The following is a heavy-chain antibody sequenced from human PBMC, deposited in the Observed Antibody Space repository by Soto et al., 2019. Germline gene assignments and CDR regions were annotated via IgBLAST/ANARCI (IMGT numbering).Heavy chain of an antibody. CDR2: IYSGGST. Sequence: GGSLRLSCAASGFTVSSNYMSWVRQAPGKGLEWVSVIYSGGSTYYADSVKGRFTISRDNSKNTLYLQMNSLRAEDTAVYYCAKIPPGYSYGYFYFGYWGQGTLVTVSS. D-gene: IGHD5-18*01. V-gene: IGHV3-66*01. CDR3: AKIPPGYSYGYFYFGY. J-gene: IGHJ4*02. CDR1: GFTVSSNY.